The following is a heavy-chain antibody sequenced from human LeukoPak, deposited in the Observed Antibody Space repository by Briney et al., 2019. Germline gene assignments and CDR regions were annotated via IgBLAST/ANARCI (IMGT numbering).Heavy chain of an antibody. J-gene: IGHJ2*01. V-gene: IGHV4-34*01. CDR1: GGSFSGYY. CDR2: INHSGST. Sequence: PSETLSLTCAVYGGSFSGYYWSWIRQPPGKGLEWIGEINHSGSTNYNPSLKSRVTISVDTSKNQFSLKLSSVTAADTAVYYCARDCVSSGWYWDYWYFDLWGRGTLVTVSS. CDR3: ARDCVSSGWYWDYWYFDL. D-gene: IGHD6-19*01.